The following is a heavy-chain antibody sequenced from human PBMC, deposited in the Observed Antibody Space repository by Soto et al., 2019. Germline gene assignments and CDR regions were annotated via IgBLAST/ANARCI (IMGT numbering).Heavy chain of an antibody. Sequence: QVQLQESGPGLVKPSQTLSLTCTVSGGSISSGGYYWSWIRQHPGKGLEWIGYIDYSGSTYYNPSLKSRVTISVDTSKNQFSLKLSSVTAADTAVYYCACSGIPSAFFDYWGQGTLVTVSS. CDR2: IDYSGST. V-gene: IGHV4-31*03. CDR3: ACSGIPSAFFDY. D-gene: IGHD1-26*01. CDR1: GGSISSGGYY. J-gene: IGHJ4*02.